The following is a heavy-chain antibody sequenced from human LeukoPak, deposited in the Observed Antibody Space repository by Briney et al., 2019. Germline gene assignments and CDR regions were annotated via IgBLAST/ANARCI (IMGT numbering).Heavy chain of an antibody. CDR2: IYYLGRT. Sequence: PSETLSLTCTVSGGSIRSRDYYWGWIRQPPVKGLEWIGNIYYLGRTYYSPSLKSRVTMSVDTSKNQFSLNLISVTAADTAVYYCARALNPLTGTYYFDYWGQGTLVTVSS. J-gene: IGHJ4*02. CDR1: GGSIRSRDYY. CDR3: ARALNPLTGTYYFDY. D-gene: IGHD4/OR15-4a*01. V-gene: IGHV4-39*07.